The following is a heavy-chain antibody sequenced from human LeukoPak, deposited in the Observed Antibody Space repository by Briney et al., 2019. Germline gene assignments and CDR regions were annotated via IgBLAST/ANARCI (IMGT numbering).Heavy chain of an antibody. CDR1: GGSFSGYY. D-gene: IGHD6-13*01. J-gene: IGHJ6*03. Sequence: PSETLSLTCAVYGGSFSGYYWSWIRQPPGKGLEWIGEINHSGSTNYNPSLKSRVTISVDTSKNQFSLKLSSVTAADTAVYYCARGSSSWYGNYYYYYMDVWGKGTTVTISS. CDR2: INHSGST. V-gene: IGHV4-34*01. CDR3: ARGSSSWYGNYYYYYMDV.